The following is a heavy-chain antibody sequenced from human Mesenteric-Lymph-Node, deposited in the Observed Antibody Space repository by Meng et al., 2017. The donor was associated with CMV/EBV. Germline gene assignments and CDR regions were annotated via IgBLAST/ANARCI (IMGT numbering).Heavy chain of an antibody. Sequence: SVKVSCKASGGTFSSYAISWVRQAPGQGLEWMGGIIPIFGTANYAQKFQGRVTITTDESTSTAYMELSSLRSEDTAVYYCARVLKPAAILYAFDIWGQGTSVTVSS. D-gene: IGHD2-2*02. CDR2: IIPIFGTA. V-gene: IGHV1-69*05. CDR3: ARVLKPAAILYAFDI. J-gene: IGHJ3*02. CDR1: GGTFSSYA.